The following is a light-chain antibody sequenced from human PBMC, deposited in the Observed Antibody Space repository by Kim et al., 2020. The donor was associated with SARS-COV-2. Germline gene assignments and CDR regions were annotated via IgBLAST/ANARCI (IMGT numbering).Light chain of an antibody. Sequence: SVTTNERVPITCRACRSIGSSLHWYQQKPDQSPKLLINYASQSISGVPSRFSGSGSETDFTLTLNSPEAEDAAAYYCHQSSSLPYTFGQGTKLEI. J-gene: IGKJ2*01. CDR2: YAS. V-gene: IGKV6D-21*02. CDR3: HQSSSLPYT. CDR1: RSIGSS.